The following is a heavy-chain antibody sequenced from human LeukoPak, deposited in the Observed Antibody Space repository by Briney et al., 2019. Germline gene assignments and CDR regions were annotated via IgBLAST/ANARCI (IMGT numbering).Heavy chain of an antibody. Sequence: GGSLRLSCAASGFTFAGYAMSWVRPARGKGLEWVPAISDTGGSTSYADTVRGRSSISRDNSKHTLYVQMNSLRAEDTAVYYCAKGEMYSSSWYSDYWGQGTLVTVSS. J-gene: IGHJ4*02. V-gene: IGHV3-23*01. CDR1: GFTFAGYA. D-gene: IGHD6-13*01. CDR3: AKGEMYSSSWYSDY. CDR2: ISDTGGST.